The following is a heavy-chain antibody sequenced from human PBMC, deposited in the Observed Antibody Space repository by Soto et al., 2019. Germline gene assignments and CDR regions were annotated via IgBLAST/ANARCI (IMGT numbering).Heavy chain of an antibody. CDR3: ARDYKPCSGGSCYSGFFDY. Sequence: ASVKVSCKASGYTFTSYYMHWVRQAPGQGLEWMGIINPSGGSTSYAQKFQGRVTMTRDTSTSTVYMELSSLRSEDTAVYYCARDYKPCSGGSCYSGFFDYWGQGTLVTVSS. J-gene: IGHJ4*02. CDR2: INPSGGST. CDR1: GYTFTSYY. V-gene: IGHV1-46*03. D-gene: IGHD2-15*01.